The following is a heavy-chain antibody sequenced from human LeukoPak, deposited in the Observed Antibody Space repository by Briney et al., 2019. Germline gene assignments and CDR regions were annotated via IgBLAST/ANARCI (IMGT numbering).Heavy chain of an antibody. V-gene: IGHV4-39*01. CDR2: IYYSGST. J-gene: IGHJ3*02. Sequence: PSETLSLTCTVSGGSINRSGYYWGWIRQPPGKGLEWIGSIYYSGSTYYSPSLKSRVTISVDTSKNQFSLKLSSVTAADTAVFYCASEVYSSGWPNGFDIWGQGTMVTVSS. CDR3: ASEVYSSGWPNGFDI. D-gene: IGHD6-19*01. CDR1: GGSINRSGYY.